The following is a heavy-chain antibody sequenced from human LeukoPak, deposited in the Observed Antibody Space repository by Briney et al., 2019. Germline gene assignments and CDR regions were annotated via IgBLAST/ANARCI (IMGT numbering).Heavy chain of an antibody. Sequence: PGGSLRLSCAASGFTFSSNDMSWVRQTPGKGLEWVSGISGSNGITYYADPVKGRFTISRDSSKNTLYLQMHSLRAEDTAIYLCAKGGYFSFDMWGQGTKVTVSS. CDR3: AKGGYFSFDM. CDR1: GFTFSSND. J-gene: IGHJ3*02. D-gene: IGHD2-2*03. CDR2: ISGSNGIT. V-gene: IGHV3-23*01.